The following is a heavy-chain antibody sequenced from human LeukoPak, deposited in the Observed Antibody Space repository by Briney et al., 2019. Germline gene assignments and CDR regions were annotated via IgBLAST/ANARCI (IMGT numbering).Heavy chain of an antibody. CDR1: GYSISSGYY. CDR2: IYHSGST. V-gene: IGHV4-38-2*02. D-gene: IGHD3-3*01. Sequence: PSETLSLTCTVSGYSISSGYYWGWIRQPPGKGLEWIGSIYHSGSTYYNPSLKSRVTISVDTSKNQFSLKLSSVTAADTAVYYCARAPDDSTISGVTPYNWFDPWGQGTLVTVSS. CDR3: ARAPDDSTISGVTPYNWFDP. J-gene: IGHJ5*02.